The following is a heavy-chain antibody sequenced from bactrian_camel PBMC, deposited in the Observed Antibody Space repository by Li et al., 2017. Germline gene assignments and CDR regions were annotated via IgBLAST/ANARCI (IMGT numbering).Heavy chain of an antibody. Sequence: HVQLVESGGGSVQTGGSLRLSCVVSGHSRGSNCMGWYRLPPGRAPAEREGIAGIRPSGRTSYAASVQGRFTITKDYSLHTLYLQADSLKPEDTAMYYCAAARSYCHSRRLLPATNFEYWGQGTQVTVS. V-gene: IGHV3S55*01. CDR3: AAARSYCHSRRLLPATNFEY. CDR2: IRPSGRT. CDR1: GHSRGSNC. D-gene: IGHD3*01. J-gene: IGHJ4*01.